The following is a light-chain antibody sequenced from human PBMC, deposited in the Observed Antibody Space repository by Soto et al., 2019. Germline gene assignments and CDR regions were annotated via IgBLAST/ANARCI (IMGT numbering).Light chain of an antibody. CDR2: GAS. CDR3: QQYNNRFIT. CDR1: QTVSSN. Sequence: EIVMTQSPATLSVSPGARATLSCRASQTVSSNLAWYQQKPGQAPRLLIYGASTRATGIPARFSGSGSGTEFTLTISSLQSEDFAVYYCQQYNNRFITFGQGTRLEIK. J-gene: IGKJ5*01. V-gene: IGKV3-15*01.